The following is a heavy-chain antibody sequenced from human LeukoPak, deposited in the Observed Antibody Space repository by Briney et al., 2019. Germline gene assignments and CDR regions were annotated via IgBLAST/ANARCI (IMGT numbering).Heavy chain of an antibody. J-gene: IGHJ4*02. CDR3: ARDQVGWYMDY. D-gene: IGHD6-19*01. CDR2: ISYDGSNK. V-gene: IGHV3-30*04. CDR1: GFTFSSSA. Sequence: PGGSLRLSCAASGFTFSSSAMHWVRQAPGKGLEWVAVISYDGSNKYYADSVKGRFTISRDNSKNTVYLQMNSLRAEDTAVYHCARDQVGWYMDYWGQGTLVTVSS.